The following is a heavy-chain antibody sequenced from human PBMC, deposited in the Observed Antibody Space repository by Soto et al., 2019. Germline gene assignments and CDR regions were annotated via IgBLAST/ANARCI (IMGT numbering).Heavy chain of an antibody. J-gene: IGHJ6*02. CDR3: ARGETITGTTYYYYGMDV. CDR2: ISYDGSNK. V-gene: IGHV3-30-3*01. D-gene: IGHD1-7*01. Sequence: QVQLVVSGGGVVQPGRSLRLSCAASGFTFSSYAMHWVRQAPGKGLEWVAVISYDGSNKYYADSVKGRFTISRDNSKNTLYLQMNSLRAEDTAVYYCARGETITGTTYYYYGMDVWGQGTTVTVSS. CDR1: GFTFSSYA.